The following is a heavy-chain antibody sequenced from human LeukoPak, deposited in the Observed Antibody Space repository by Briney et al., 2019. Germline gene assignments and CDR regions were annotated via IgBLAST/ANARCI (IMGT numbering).Heavy chain of an antibody. J-gene: IGHJ5*02. D-gene: IGHD3-22*01. Sequence: PSETLSLTCAVYGGSFSGYYWSWIRQPPGKGLEWIGEINHSGSTNYNPSLKSRVTISVDTSKNQFSLKLSSVTAADTAVYYCASQGYYDSSGYPNWFDPWGQGTLVTVSS. CDR2: INHSGST. CDR3: ASQGYYDSSGYPNWFDP. V-gene: IGHV4-34*01. CDR1: GGSFSGYY.